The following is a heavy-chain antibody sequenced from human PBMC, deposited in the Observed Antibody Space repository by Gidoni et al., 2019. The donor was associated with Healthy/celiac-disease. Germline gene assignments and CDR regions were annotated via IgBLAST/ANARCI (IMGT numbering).Heavy chain of an antibody. CDR1: GGSFSGYY. J-gene: IGHJ5*02. V-gene: IGHV4-34*01. Sequence: QVQLQQWGAGLLKPSETLSLTCAVYGGSFSGYYWSWIRQPPGKGLEWIGEINHSGSTNYNPSLKSRVTISVDTSKNQFSLKLSSVTAADTAVYYCARVRPKRDIVVVPAAMPRWFDPWGQGTLVTVSS. CDR3: ARVRPKRDIVVVPAAMPRWFDP. D-gene: IGHD2-2*01. CDR2: INHSGST.